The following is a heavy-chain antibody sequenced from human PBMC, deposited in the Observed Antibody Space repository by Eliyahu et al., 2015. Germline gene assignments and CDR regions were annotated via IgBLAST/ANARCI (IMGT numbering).Heavy chain of an antibody. CDR2: IYYIGST. D-gene: IGHD3-22*01. CDR3: ARNSYYYDNSGRDY. Sequence: QLQLQESGPGLVKPSETLSLTCTVSGCXXSXSSFYWGWIRQPPGKGLEWIGSIYYIGSTYYNPSLKSRVTISVDTSKNQFSLKLISVTAADTAVYYCARNSYYYDNSGRDYWGQGTLVTVSS. CDR1: GCXXSXSSFY. V-gene: IGHV4-39*01. J-gene: IGHJ4*02.